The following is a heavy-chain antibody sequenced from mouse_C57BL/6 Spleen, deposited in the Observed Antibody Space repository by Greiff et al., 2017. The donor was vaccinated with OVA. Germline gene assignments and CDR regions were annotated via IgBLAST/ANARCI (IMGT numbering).Heavy chain of an antibody. CDR1: GFTFSSYA. J-gene: IGHJ4*01. CDR2: ISSGGDYT. Sequence: EVQLMASGAGLVKPGGSLKLSCAASGFTFSSYAMSWVRQTPEKRLEWVAYISSGGDYTYYADTVKGRFTISRDNARNTLYLQMNSLTSVDTAMNYCTREDYSYAMDYWGQGTSVTVSS. V-gene: IGHV5-9-1*02. CDR3: TREDYSYAMDY. D-gene: IGHD1-1*01.